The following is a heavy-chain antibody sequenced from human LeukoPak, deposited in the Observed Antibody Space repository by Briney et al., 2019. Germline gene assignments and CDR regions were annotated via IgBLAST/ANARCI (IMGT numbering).Heavy chain of an antibody. Sequence: SETLSLTCTVSGGSISSYYWSWIRQPPGKGLEWIGYIYYSGSTNYNPSLKSRVTISLDTSLSQLSLKLSSVTAADTAVYYCASKEAARPFDYWGQGALVTVSS. J-gene: IGHJ4*02. CDR1: GGSISSYY. CDR3: ASKEAARPFDY. V-gene: IGHV4-59*01. D-gene: IGHD6-6*01. CDR2: IYYSGST.